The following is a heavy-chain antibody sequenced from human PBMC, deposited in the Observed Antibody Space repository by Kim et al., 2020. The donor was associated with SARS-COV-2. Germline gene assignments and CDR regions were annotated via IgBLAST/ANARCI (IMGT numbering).Heavy chain of an antibody. CDR1: GGSFSGYY. CDR2: INHTGST. D-gene: IGHD4-4*01. J-gene: IGHJ6*02. CDR3: ARGRHLPRYSNYKGFGGGMDV. Sequence: SETLSLTCAVYGGSFSGYYWSWIRQPPGKGLEWIGEINHTGSTNYNPSLKSRVTISVDTSKNQFSLKLSSVTAADTAVYYCARGRHLPRYSNYKGFGGGMDVWGQGTTVTVSS. V-gene: IGHV4-34*01.